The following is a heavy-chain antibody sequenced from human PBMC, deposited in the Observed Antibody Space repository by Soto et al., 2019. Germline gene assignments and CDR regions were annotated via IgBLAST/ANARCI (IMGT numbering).Heavy chain of an antibody. V-gene: IGHV3-30*03. CDR2: ISHDGSTT. J-gene: IGHJ4*02. D-gene: IGHD6-13*01. CDR1: GFTFSSSG. CDR3: ARGRGYSSSWSIYYFDF. Sequence: GGSLRLSCAASGFTFSSSGMHWVRQAPGKGLDWVAVISHDGSTTTYADSVKGRFTIFRHNAKNTLYLQLNSLRAEDTAVYYCARGRGYSSSWSIYYFDFWGQGTQVTVSS.